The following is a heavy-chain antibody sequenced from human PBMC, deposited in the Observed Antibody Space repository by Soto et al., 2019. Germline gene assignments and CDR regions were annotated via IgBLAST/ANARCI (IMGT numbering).Heavy chain of an antibody. Sequence: ASVKVSCKASGYTFTGYYVHWVRQAPGRGLEWMGWINPNSGDTYLAQRFQGRVTMNRDTSIGTAYMELRGLTSDDTAVYYCARDPEDVWGQGTTVTVSS. CDR2: INPNSGDT. CDR1: GYTFTGYY. J-gene: IGHJ6*02. CDR3: ARDPEDV. V-gene: IGHV1-2*02.